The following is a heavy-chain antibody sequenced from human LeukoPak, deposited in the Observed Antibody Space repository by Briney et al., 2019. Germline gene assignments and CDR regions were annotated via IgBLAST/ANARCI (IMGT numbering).Heavy chain of an antibody. CDR1: GYTFTNYA. CDR3: AGLGYSGYGPRSRFDN. Sequence: SVKVSCKTSGYTFTNYAISWVRQAPGQGLEWMGGIIPRFTPNYAQHFQGRVTITTDEATTTAYLELSNLRSDDTAVYYCAGLGYSGYGPRSRFDNWGQGTLITVST. J-gene: IGHJ4*02. V-gene: IGHV1-69*05. CDR2: IIPRFTP. D-gene: IGHD5-12*01.